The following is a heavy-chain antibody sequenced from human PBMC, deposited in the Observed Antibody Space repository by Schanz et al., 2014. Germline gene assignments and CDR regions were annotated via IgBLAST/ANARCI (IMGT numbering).Heavy chain of an antibody. Sequence: QVQLVQSGAEVKKPGASVKVSCKASGYTFTSYGISWVRQAPGQGLEWMGWISPYNGNTNYAQKLQGRVTMTADTSTGTAYIDLRKLRCEGAEVYCCARGEWAYSILSEVGYFDYWGQGSLVTVSS. CDR3: ARGEWAYSILSEVGYFDY. J-gene: IGHJ4*02. CDR1: GYTFTSYG. CDR2: ISPYNGNT. D-gene: IGHD6-6*01. V-gene: IGHV1-18*01.